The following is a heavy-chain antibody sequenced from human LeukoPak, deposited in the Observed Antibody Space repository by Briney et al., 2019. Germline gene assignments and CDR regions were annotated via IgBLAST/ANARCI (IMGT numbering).Heavy chain of an antibody. Sequence: GGSLRLSCAASGFTFSSYGMHWVRQAPGKGLEWVAVISYDGSNKYYADSVKGRFTISRDNSKNTLYLQMNSLRAEDTAVYYCAKDRRPLRITMIVVDHFDYWGQGTLVTVSS. CDR2: ISYDGSNK. D-gene: IGHD3-22*01. CDR3: AKDRRPLRITMIVVDHFDY. V-gene: IGHV3-30*18. J-gene: IGHJ4*02. CDR1: GFTFSSYG.